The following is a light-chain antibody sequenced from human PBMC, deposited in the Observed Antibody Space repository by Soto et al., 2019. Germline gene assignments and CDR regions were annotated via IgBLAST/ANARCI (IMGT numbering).Light chain of an antibody. Sequence: EIVMTQSPATLSVSPWGRATLSCRASQSVSSNLAWYQQKPGQAPRLLIYGASTRDTGIPARFSGTGSGTEFTLTISSLQSEDSAVYYCQQYNNWSPTFGQGTRLEIK. CDR1: QSVSSN. CDR2: GAS. CDR3: QQYNNWSPT. V-gene: IGKV3-15*01. J-gene: IGKJ5*01.